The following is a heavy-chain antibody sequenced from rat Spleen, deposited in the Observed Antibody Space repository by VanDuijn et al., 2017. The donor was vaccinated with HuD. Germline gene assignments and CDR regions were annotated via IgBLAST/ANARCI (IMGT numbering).Heavy chain of an antibody. J-gene: IGHJ1*01. D-gene: IGHD1-12*03. CDR2: ISTAGSNT. V-gene: IGHV5-27*01. CDR3: TTMMVNWYFDF. CDR1: GFIFNSYY. Sequence: EVQLVESGGGLVQPGGSLKLSCAASGFIFNSYYMVWVRQAPTKGLEWVAYISTAGSNTFYRDSVKGRFTISRDNAKSTLYLQMNSLRSEDTATYYCTTMMVNWYFDFWGPGTMVTVSS.